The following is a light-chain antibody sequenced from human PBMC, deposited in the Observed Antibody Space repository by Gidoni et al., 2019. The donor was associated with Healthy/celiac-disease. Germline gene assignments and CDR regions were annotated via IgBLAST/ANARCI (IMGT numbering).Light chain of an antibody. J-gene: IGLJ2*01. CDR1: SSDVGGYYY. V-gene: IGLV2-14*01. CDR3: SSYTSSSTFVV. Sequence: QSALTQPASVSGSPGQSITISCTGTSSDVGGYYYVSWYQQPPGKAPKLMIYEVSNRPSGFSNRFSGSKSGNTASLTISGLQAEDEADYYCSSYTSSSTFVVFGGGTKLTVL. CDR2: EVS.